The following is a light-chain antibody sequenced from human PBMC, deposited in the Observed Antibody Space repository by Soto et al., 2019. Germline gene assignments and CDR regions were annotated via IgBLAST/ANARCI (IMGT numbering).Light chain of an antibody. CDR3: QQDYNLPWT. J-gene: IGKJ1*01. CDR2: GAS. CDR1: QSVSSN. Sequence: VLKKSPGTLSLKKGARATLSCRASQSVSSNLAWYQQKPGQAPRPLIYGASTRATSIPARFSGNWSGTDCTLTISSLQPEDVTVYYGQQDYNLPWTFGQGTNVDIK. V-gene: IGKV3D-7*01.